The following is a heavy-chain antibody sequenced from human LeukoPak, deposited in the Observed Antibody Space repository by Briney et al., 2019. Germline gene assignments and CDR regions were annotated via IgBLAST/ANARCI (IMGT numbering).Heavy chain of an antibody. CDR1: GFTFSSYE. CDR3: AREVRVVTAIGQGRPDYFDY. CDR2: ISSSGRNM. D-gene: IGHD2-21*02. V-gene: IGHV3-48*03. Sequence: PGGSLRLSCAASGFTFSSYEMNWVRQAPGKGLEWVSHISSSGRNMYYADSVKGRFTISRDNAKKLLYLQMNSLRADDTAVYYCAREVRVVTAIGQGRPDYFDYWGQGTLVTVSS. J-gene: IGHJ4*02.